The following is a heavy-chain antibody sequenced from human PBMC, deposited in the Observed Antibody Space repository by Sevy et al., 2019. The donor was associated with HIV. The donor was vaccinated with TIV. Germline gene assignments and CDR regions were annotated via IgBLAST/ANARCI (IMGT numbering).Heavy chain of an antibody. CDR2: VGPAGDP. Sequence: GGSLRLSCVASGFTFSSYDMHWVRQVTGKGLEWVSGVGPAGDPFYPGSVKGRFIISRENAKNSFYLQMNSLRAGDTAVYYCARSGGYSDYGMDVWGQGTTVTVSS. D-gene: IGHD5-12*01. J-gene: IGHJ6*02. CDR1: GFTFSSYD. V-gene: IGHV3-13*05. CDR3: ARSGGYSDYGMDV.